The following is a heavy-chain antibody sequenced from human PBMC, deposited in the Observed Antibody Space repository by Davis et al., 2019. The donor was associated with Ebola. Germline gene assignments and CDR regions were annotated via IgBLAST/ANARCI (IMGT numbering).Heavy chain of an antibody. CDR2: ISSSGGNS. J-gene: IGHJ4*02. D-gene: IGHD1-26*01. V-gene: IGHV3-23*01. CDR1: GVTFRNYV. Sequence: GGSLRLSCAVSGVTFRNYVMSWVRQAPGKGLEWVSSISSSGGNSFYMDSVKGRFYIDRDNSKNTLYLQMSSLRTEDTAVYYCVKGIVGTAKVYWGQGTLVTVSS. CDR3: VKGIVGTAKVY.